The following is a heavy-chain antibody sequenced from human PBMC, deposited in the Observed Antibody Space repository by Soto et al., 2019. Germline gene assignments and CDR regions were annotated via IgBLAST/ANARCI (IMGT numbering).Heavy chain of an antibody. V-gene: IGHV1-69*13. J-gene: IGHJ6*02. Sequence: ASVKVSCKASGGTFSSYAISWARQAPGQGLEWMGGIIPIFGTANYAQKFQGRVAITADESTSTAYMELSSLRSEDTAVYYCARDLGVGQLVLPVSVWGQGTTVTVSS. D-gene: IGHD6-6*01. CDR3: ARDLGVGQLVLPVSV. CDR2: IIPIFGTA. CDR1: GGTFSSYA.